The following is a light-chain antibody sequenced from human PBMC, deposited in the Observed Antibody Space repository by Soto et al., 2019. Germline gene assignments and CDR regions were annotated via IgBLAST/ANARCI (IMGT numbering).Light chain of an antibody. Sequence: QMTQYTSTLSASVGDTVTFTCRASHSVSGWLAWYKQKTGEAPKRLIYDASSLQSGVSSRFSASGSGTEFSLSICSLQPDDLATYYSQHSISLSPFGP. CDR2: DAS. J-gene: IGKJ3*01. CDR1: HSVSGW. V-gene: IGKV1-5*01. CDR3: QHSISLSP.